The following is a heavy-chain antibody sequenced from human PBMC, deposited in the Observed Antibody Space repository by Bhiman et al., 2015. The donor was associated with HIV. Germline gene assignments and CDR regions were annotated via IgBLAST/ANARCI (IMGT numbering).Heavy chain of an antibody. Sequence: EVQLVESGGGLAQPGGSLRLSCAASGFTFSSYEMNWVRQAPGKGLEWVSYISSSGSTKYYADSVKGRFAISRDNAKKSLYLQMNSLRAEDTAVYYCAKDLALGSSSGNYFDYWGQGTLVTVSS. J-gene: IGHJ4*02. V-gene: IGHV3-48*03. CDR3: AKDLALGSSSGNYFDY. CDR1: GFTFSSYE. CDR2: ISSSGSTK. D-gene: IGHD6-6*01.